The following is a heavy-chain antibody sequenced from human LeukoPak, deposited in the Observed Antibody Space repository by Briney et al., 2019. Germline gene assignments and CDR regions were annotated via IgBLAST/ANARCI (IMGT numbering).Heavy chain of an antibody. CDR1: GYSISSCYY. CDR3: ARGTGFDY. V-gene: IGHV4-38-2*01. J-gene: IGHJ4*02. D-gene: IGHD3-10*01. CDR2: IYHSGST. Sequence: SETLSLTCAVSGYSISSCYYWGWIRQPPGKGLEWIGSIYHSGSTYYNPSLKSRVTISVDTSKNQFSLKLSSVTAADTAVYYCARGTGFDYWGQGTLVTLSS.